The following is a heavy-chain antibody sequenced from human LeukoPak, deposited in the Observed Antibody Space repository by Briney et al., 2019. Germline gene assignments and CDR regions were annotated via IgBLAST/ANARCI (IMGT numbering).Heavy chain of an antibody. D-gene: IGHD4-11*01. Sequence: SETLSLTCTVSGASISSGSYYWSWIRQPAGKGLEWIGRIYTNGSTTYNPSLKSRVTISVDTSKNQFSLKLSSVTAADTAVYYCGVSERTTVTTSPGSEHWGQGTLVTVSS. J-gene: IGHJ4*02. CDR1: GASISSGSYY. V-gene: IGHV4-61*02. CDR3: GVSERTTVTTSPGSEH. CDR2: IYTNGST.